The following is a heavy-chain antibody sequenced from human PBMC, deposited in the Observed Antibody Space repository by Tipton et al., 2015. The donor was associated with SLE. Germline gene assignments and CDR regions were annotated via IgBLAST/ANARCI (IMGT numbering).Heavy chain of an antibody. D-gene: IGHD3-10*01. CDR1: GGSFSGYY. V-gene: IGHV4-4*07. J-gene: IGHJ6*02. Sequence: TLSLTCAVYGGSFSGYYWSWIRQPAGKGLEWIGRVYSSGSTNYNPSLKSRVSMSVDTSKNQFSLKLRSVTAADTAVYYCARDTDGDYFDYYGMDVWGQGTTVIVSS. CDR2: VYSSGST. CDR3: ARDTDGDYFDYYGMDV.